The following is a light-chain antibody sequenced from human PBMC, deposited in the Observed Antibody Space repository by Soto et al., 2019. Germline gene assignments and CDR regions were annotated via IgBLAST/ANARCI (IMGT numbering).Light chain of an antibody. V-gene: IGKV3-20*01. J-gene: IGKJ5*01. CDR2: RTS. CDR1: LSVSSN. Sequence: EIVLTQSPATLSLSPGETATLSCRASLSVSSNLAWYQHKPGQAPRLLIYRTSTRATGIPDRFSGSGSGTDFTLTISRLEPEDFAVYYCQQFGSSVTFGQGTRLEIK. CDR3: QQFGSSVT.